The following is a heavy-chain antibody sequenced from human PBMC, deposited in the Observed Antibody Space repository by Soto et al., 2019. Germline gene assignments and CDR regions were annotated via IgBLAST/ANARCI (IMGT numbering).Heavy chain of an antibody. Sequence: SETLSLTCTVSGDSISSGSYYWGWIRQPPGKGLEWIGRIHYGGNTYYNPSLKSRVTISVDTSENQFYLKVNSGTAADTAVYYGARYRRLSERAFDIWGQGTVVTVSS. J-gene: IGHJ3*02. CDR1: GDSISSGSYY. CDR3: ARYRRLSERAFDI. V-gene: IGHV4-39*01. CDR2: IHYGGNT. D-gene: IGHD1-1*01.